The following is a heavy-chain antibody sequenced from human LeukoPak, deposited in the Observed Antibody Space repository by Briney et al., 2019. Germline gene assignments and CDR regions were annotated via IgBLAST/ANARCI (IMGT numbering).Heavy chain of an antibody. CDR3: ARDPTGGSYYYFDY. D-gene: IGHD1-26*01. Sequence: ASVKVSCKASGGTFISYAISWVRQAPGQGLEWMGGIIPIFGTANYAQKFQGRVTITADESTSTAYMELSSLKSEDTAVYYCARDPTGGSYYYFDYWGQGTLVTVSS. CDR2: IIPIFGTA. V-gene: IGHV1-69*01. J-gene: IGHJ4*02. CDR1: GGTFISYA.